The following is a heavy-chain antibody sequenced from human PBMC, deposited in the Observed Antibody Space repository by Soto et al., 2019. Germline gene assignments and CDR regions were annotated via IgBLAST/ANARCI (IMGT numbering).Heavy chain of an antibody. Sequence: EAQLLESGGDLVQPGGSLRLSCAASEFSFDDYAMSWVRQAPGKGVEWVSSITYTGVSTYYADSVKGRFTISRDNSKDTLYLQMNSLRAEDTAIYYCAKDSVWYPYFDSWGQGTLVTVAS. CDR2: ITYTGVST. V-gene: IGHV3-23*01. D-gene: IGHD6-13*01. CDR1: EFSFDDYA. J-gene: IGHJ4*02. CDR3: AKDSVWYPYFDS.